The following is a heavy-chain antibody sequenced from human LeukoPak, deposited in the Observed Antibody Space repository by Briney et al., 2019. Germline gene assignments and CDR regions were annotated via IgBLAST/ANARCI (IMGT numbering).Heavy chain of an antibody. CDR3: AKAGTVAGSYYFDY. D-gene: IGHD6-19*01. CDR1: GFTFDDYT. V-gene: IGHV3-43*01. J-gene: IGHJ4*02. Sequence: GGSLRLSCAASGFTFDDYTMHWVRQAPGKGLEWVSLISWDGGSTYYADSVKGRFTISRDNSKNSLYLQMNSLRAEDTAVYYCAKAGTVAGSYYFDYWGQGTLVTVSS. CDR2: ISWDGGST.